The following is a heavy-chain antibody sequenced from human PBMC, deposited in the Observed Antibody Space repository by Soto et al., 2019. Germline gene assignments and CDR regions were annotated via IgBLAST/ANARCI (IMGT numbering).Heavy chain of an antibody. CDR3: ARDSGAAIYGEDALDI. J-gene: IGHJ3*02. CDR1: GYSFSGYD. V-gene: IGHV1-18*04. CDR2: VSTSIVST. D-gene: IGHD3-3*02. Sequence: QGKLVQSGPEVKKPGASVRVSCKASGYSFSGYDITWVRQAPGQGLEWLGWVSTSIVSTMSAENLQGRISMLTDTSTATVYMELRGLRSDDTAVYYCARDSGAAIYGEDALDIWGQGTMVTVSS.